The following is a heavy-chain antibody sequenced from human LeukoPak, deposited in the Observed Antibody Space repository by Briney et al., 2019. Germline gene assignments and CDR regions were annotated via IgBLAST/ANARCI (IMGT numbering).Heavy chain of an antibody. J-gene: IGHJ4*02. CDR1: GFTFSSSA. V-gene: IGHV3-53*01. CDR2: IYSGGST. D-gene: IGHD6-6*01. CDR3: ASLSLGHY. Sequence: GGSLRLSCAASGFTFSSSAMSWVRQAPGKGLEWVSVIYSGGSTYYAGSVKGRFTISRDTSENTLSLQMNSLRAEDTAVYYCASLSLGHYWGQGTLVTVSS.